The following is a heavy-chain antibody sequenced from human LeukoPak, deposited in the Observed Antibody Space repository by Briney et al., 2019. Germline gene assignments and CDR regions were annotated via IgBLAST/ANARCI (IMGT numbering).Heavy chain of an antibody. D-gene: IGHD3-10*01. CDR1: GGSISSGGYY. CDR2: IYYSGST. CDR3: ARVYFGFGELDKNWFDP. J-gene: IGHJ5*02. V-gene: IGHV4-31*03. Sequence: PSQTLSLTCTVSGGSISSGGYYWSWIRQHPGKGLEWIGYIYYSGSTYYNPSLKSRVTISVATSKNQFSLNLSSVTAADTAVYYCARVYFGFGELDKNWFDPWGQGTLVTVSS.